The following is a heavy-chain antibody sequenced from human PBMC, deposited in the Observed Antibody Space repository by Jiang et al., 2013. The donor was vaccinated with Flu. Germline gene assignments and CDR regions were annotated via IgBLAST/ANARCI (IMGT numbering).Heavy chain of an antibody. CDR2: ISSSSSYI. CDR3: ARDGVVVAAITLVRRKYYYGMDV. V-gene: IGHV3-21*01. D-gene: IGHD2-15*01. J-gene: IGHJ6*02. Sequence: GLVKPGGSLRLSCAASGFTFSSYSMNWVRQAPGKGLEWVSSISSSSSYIYYADSVKGRFTISRDNAKNSLYLQMNSLRAEDTAVYYCARDGVVVAAITLVRRKYYYGMDVWGQGTTVTVSS. CDR1: GFTFSSYS.